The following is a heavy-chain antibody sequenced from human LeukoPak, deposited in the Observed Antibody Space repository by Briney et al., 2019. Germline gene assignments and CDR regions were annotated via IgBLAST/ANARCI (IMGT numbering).Heavy chain of an antibody. CDR2: IIPIFATP. CDR3: ASRTYYYDSSGYYYAPFDF. V-gene: IGHV1-69*13. J-gene: IGHJ4*02. D-gene: IGHD3-22*01. CDR1: GGTFSSYA. Sequence: VASVKVSCKASGGTFSSYAISWVRQAPGQGLEWMGGIIPIFATPNYAQKFQGRVTITADESTSTAYMELSSRRSDDTAVYYCASRTYYYDSSGYYYAPFDFWGQGTLVTVSS.